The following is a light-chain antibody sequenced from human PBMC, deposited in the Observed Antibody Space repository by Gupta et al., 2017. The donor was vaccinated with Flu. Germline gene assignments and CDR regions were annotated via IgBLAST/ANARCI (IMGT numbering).Light chain of an antibody. J-gene: IGKJ1*01. CDR1: KGIGNW. CDR3: QRTDGFPRS. V-gene: IGKV1-12*01. CDR2: GAS. Sequence: GDTVTITCRASKGIGNWLAWYQQKPGKVPEILIYGASNSQSGVPARFSGSGSGTDFSLTITALQPEDFATYYGQRTDGFPRSFGQGTKVEV.